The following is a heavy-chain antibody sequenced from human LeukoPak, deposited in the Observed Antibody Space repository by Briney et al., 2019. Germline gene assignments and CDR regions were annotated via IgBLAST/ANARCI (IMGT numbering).Heavy chain of an antibody. J-gene: IGHJ4*02. CDR1: GGSISSGSYY. CDR3: ARGRISSRYGGKYYFDY. V-gene: IGHV4-61*02. Sequence: SQTLSLTCTVSGGSISSGSYYWSWLRQPAGTGLEWIGRIYTSGSTNYNPSLKSRVTISVDTSKNQFSLKLSSVTAADTAVYYCARGRISSRYGGKYYFDYWGQGTLVTVSS. CDR2: IYTSGST. D-gene: IGHD6-13*01.